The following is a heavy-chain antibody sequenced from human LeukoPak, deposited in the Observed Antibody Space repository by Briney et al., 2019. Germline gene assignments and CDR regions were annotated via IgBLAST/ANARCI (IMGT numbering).Heavy chain of an antibody. CDR1: GFTFNNYN. V-gene: IGHV3-21*01. D-gene: IGHD5-24*01. CDR2: ITSSGTYI. CDR3: ARDRRDGYDAFDI. Sequence: GGSLRLSCATSGFTFNNYNMNWVRQAPGRALEWVSSITSSGTYIFYADSVKGRFTISRDNAKNSLYLQMNSLGPEDTAVYYCARDRRDGYDAFDIWGQGTMVTVSS. J-gene: IGHJ3*02.